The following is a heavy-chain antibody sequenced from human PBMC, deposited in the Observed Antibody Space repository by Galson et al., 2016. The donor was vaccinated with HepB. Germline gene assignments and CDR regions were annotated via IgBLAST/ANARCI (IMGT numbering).Heavy chain of an antibody. CDR2: VFYTGNT. V-gene: IGHV4-39*07. CDR1: GGSIASADHF. CDR3: ARRNYGGRSPFDY. Sequence: SETLSLTCTVSGGSIASADHFWGWVRQSPGRGLEWIASVFYTGNTYYNPSLKSRVSISVDRSTNQFSLTVDSLTAADTAVYYCARRNYGGRSPFDYWGQGILGTVSS. D-gene: IGHD4-23*01. J-gene: IGHJ4*02.